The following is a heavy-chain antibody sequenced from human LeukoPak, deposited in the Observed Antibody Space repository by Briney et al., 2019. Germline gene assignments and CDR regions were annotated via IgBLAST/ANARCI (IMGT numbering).Heavy chain of an antibody. CDR1: GDSVSSNSVT. CDR2: TYYRSTWYN. V-gene: IGHV6-1*01. J-gene: IGHJ5*02. Sequence: SQTLSLTCAISGDSVSSNSVTWNWIRQSPSGGLEWLGRTYYRSTWYNDYAVSVRGRITVNPDTSKNQFSLHLNSVAPEDTAVYYCARRLTQYDCFDPWGQGILVTVSS. CDR3: ARRLTQYDCFDP. D-gene: IGHD2-2*01.